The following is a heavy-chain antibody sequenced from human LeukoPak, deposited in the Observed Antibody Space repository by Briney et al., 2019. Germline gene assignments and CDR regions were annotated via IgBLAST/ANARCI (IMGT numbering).Heavy chain of an antibody. CDR1: GGSISSYY. CDR3: IGGSWVKSAYAFDI. J-gene: IGHJ3*02. Sequence: PSETLSLTCTVSGGSISSYYWSWIRQPAGKGLEWIGRIYTSGSTNYNPSLKSRVTMSVDTSKNQFSLKLSSVPAADTAVYYCIGGSWVKSAYAFDIWGQGTMVTVSS. D-gene: IGHD2-15*01. CDR2: IYTSGST. V-gene: IGHV4-4*07.